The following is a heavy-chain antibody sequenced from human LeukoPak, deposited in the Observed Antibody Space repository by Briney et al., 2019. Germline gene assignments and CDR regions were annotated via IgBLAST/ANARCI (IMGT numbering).Heavy chain of an antibody. D-gene: IGHD6-19*01. Sequence: GGSLRLSCAASGFTFSSYWMSWVRQAPGKGLEWVANIKQDGSEKYYVDSVKGRFTISRDNAKNSLYLQMNSLRAEDTAVYYCARAAGQWLANGMDVWGQGTTVTVSS. CDR2: IKQDGSEK. CDR1: GFTFSSYW. V-gene: IGHV3-7*01. CDR3: ARAAGQWLANGMDV. J-gene: IGHJ6*02.